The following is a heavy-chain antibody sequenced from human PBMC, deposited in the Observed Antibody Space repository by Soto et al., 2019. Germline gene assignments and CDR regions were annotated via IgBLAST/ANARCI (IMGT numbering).Heavy chain of an antibody. CDR3: ASINKYLDY. V-gene: IGHV1-69*12. D-gene: IGHD3-10*01. Sequence: QVQLVQSGAEVKKPGSSVRVSCKASGGTFNTYTVNWVRQAPGQGLEWMGGIIPIFGKPNYAQKFQGRVTIAADESTSTAYMELSSLRSEDTAVYYCASINKYLDYCGQGTLVTVSS. J-gene: IGHJ4*02. CDR2: IIPIFGKP. CDR1: GGTFNTYT.